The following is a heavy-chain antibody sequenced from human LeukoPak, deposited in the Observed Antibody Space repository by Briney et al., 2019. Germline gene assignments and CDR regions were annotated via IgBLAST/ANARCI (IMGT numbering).Heavy chain of an antibody. J-gene: IGHJ4*02. V-gene: IGHV3-9*01. Sequence: GGSLRLSCAASGFTFDDYAMHWVRQAPGKGLEWVSGISWNSGSIGYADSVKGRFTISRDNAKNSLYLQMNSLRAEDTALYYCAKDRSASSGWYNDYWGQGTLVTVSS. CDR2: ISWNSGSI. CDR1: GFTFDDYA. CDR3: AKDRSASSGWYNDY. D-gene: IGHD6-19*01.